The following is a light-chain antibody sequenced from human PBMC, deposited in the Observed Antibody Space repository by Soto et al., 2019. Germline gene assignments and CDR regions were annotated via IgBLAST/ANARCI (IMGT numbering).Light chain of an antibody. CDR1: QSGSSD. J-gene: IGKJ1*01. CDR3: QQFNSWPPWA. Sequence: EIVMTQSPATLSVSPGERATLFCRASQSGSSDLAWYQQKPGQPPRLLIYGASTRATGVPARFIGSGSGTDFTLTINGLQSEDFAVYYCQQFNSWPPWAFGQGTKGEI. CDR2: GAS. V-gene: IGKV3-15*01.